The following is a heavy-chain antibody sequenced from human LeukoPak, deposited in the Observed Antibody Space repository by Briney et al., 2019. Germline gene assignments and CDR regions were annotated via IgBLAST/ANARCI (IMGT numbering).Heavy chain of an antibody. CDR1: GFTFSDYY. CDR2: ISSSSSYI. V-gene: IGHV3-11*06. Sequence: KPGGSLRLSCAASGFTFSDYYMSWIRQAPGKGLEWVSSISSSSSYIYYADSVKGRFTISRDNAKNSLYLQMNSLRAEDTAVYYCARDPGSTSATDYFDYWGQGTLVTVSS. D-gene: IGHD2-2*01. CDR3: ARDPGSTSATDYFDY. J-gene: IGHJ4*02.